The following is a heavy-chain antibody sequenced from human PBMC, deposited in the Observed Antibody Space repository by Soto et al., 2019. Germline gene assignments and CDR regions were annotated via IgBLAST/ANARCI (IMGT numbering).Heavy chain of an antibody. Sequence: SETLSLTCTVSGGSIRSGDYYWSWIRQPPGKGLEWIGYIYNSGVTHYNPSLRGRLTISLDTSKNQFSLNLTSVTAADTAVYYCARGRVLRFLEWSPTNYGMDVWGQGTTVTVSS. J-gene: IGHJ6*02. CDR2: IYNSGVT. V-gene: IGHV4-30-4*01. CDR1: GGSIRSGDYY. CDR3: ARGRVLRFLEWSPTNYGMDV. D-gene: IGHD3-3*01.